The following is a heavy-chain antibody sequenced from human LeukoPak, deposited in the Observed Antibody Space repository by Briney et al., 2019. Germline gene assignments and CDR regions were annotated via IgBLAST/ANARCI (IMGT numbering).Heavy chain of an antibody. CDR2: INHSGST. Sequence: SETLSLTCAVYGGSFSGYYWSWIRQPPGKGLEWIGEINHSGSTNYNPSLKSRVTISVDTSKNQFSLKLSSVTAADTAVYYCARAAGDYDYVWGSYGFDPWGQGTLVTVSS. D-gene: IGHD3-16*01. V-gene: IGHV4-34*01. CDR3: ARAAGDYDYVWGSYGFDP. CDR1: GGSFSGYY. J-gene: IGHJ5*02.